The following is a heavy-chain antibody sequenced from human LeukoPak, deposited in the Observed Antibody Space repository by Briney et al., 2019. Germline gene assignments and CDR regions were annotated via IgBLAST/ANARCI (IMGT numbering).Heavy chain of an antibody. Sequence: SVKVSCKASGGTFSSYAISWVRQAPGQGLKWMGGIIPIFGTANYAQKFQGRVTITTDESTSTAYMELSSLRSEDTAVYYCARANMATISAFDIWGQGTMVTVSS. CDR1: GGTFSSYA. V-gene: IGHV1-69*05. CDR2: IIPIFGTA. D-gene: IGHD5-24*01. J-gene: IGHJ3*02. CDR3: ARANMATISAFDI.